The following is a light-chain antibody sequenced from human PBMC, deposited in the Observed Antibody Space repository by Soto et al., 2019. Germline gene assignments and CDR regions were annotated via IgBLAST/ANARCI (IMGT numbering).Light chain of an antibody. CDR2: GAS. CDR3: QKEGSSPRT. J-gene: IGKJ1*01. CDR1: QSISSNY. V-gene: IGKV3-20*01. Sequence: EIVLTQSPGTLSMSPGERATLSCRASQSISSNYLAWYQQKSGQAHRLLIYGASNRATGIPHRFSGSESGTDFTLTISRLEAEDFAVYSFQKEGSSPRTFCQGTKVEFK.